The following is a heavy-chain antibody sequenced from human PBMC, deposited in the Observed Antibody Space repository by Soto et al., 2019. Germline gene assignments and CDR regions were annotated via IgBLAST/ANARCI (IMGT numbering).Heavy chain of an antibody. D-gene: IGHD1-26*01. Sequence: SETLSLTCTVSGGSLSTYYLSWIRQPPGKGLEWIGYIYYTGSTHYNPSLKSRVSISLDASKNHFSLQLTSVTAADTAVYYCARDKGGWPDYWGQGTLVTVSS. V-gene: IGHV4-59*01. CDR1: GGSLSTYY. J-gene: IGHJ4*02. CDR2: IYYTGST. CDR3: ARDKGGWPDY.